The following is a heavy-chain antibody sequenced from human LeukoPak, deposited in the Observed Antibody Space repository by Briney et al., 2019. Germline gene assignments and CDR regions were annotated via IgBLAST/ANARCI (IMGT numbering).Heavy chain of an antibody. CDR2: IKQDGSEK. V-gene: IGHV3-7*03. J-gene: IGHJ5*02. CDR3: AREAYGSGSYWSPNWFDP. Sequence: GGSLRLSCAASGFTFSSYWMSWVRQAPGKGLEWVANIKQDGSEKCYVDSVKGRFTISRDNAKNSLYLQMNSLRAEDTAVYYCAREAYGSGSYWSPNWFDPWGQGTLVTVSS. CDR1: GFTFSSYW. D-gene: IGHD3-10*01.